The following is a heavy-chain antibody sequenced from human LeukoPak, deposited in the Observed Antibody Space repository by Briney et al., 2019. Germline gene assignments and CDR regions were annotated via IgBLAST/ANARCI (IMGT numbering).Heavy chain of an antibody. D-gene: IGHD3-22*01. V-gene: IGHV3-23*01. Sequence: GGSLRLSCAASGFTFSSYAMSWVRRAPGKGLEWVSAISGSGGSTYYADSVKGRFTISRDNSKNTLYLQMNSLRAEDTAVYYCAKDQTPYYYDSSGYFPFSYYMDVWGKGTTVTVSS. CDR3: AKDQTPYYYDSSGYFPFSYYMDV. CDR2: ISGSGGST. CDR1: GFTFSSYA. J-gene: IGHJ6*03.